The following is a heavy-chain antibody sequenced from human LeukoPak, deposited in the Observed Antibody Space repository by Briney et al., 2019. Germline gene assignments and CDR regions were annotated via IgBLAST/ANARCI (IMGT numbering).Heavy chain of an antibody. CDR2: IIPILGIA. Sequence: ASVKVSCKASGGTLSSYTISWVRQAPGQGLEWMGRIIPILGIANYAQKFQGRVTITADKSTSTAYMELSSLRSEDTAVYYCARGYSSSWYYFDYWGQGTLVTVSS. D-gene: IGHD6-13*01. CDR1: GGTLSSYT. V-gene: IGHV1-69*02. CDR3: ARGYSSSWYYFDY. J-gene: IGHJ4*02.